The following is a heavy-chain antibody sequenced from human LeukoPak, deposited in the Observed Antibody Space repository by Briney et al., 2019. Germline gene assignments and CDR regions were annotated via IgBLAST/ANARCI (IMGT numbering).Heavy chain of an antibody. D-gene: IGHD6-13*01. J-gene: IGHJ4*02. CDR2: IKQDGSEK. Sequence: RGSLRLSCAASGFTFSSYWMRWVRQAPGKGLEWVANIKQDGSEKYYVDSVKGRFTISRDNAKNSLYLQMNSLRAEDTAVYYCARDNEELVLLLEYWGQGTLVTVSS. CDR1: GFTFSSYW. CDR3: ARDNEELVLLLEY. V-gene: IGHV3-7*04.